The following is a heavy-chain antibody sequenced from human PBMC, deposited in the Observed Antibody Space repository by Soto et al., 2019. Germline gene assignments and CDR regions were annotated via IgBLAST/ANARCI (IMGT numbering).Heavy chain of an antibody. Sequence: PSETLSLTCTFSCGSIISGDYYWSWIRQPPGKGLEWIGYIYYSGSTYYNPSLKSRVTISVDTSKNQFSLKLSSVTAADTAVYYCARDRSTIAAAGTISWFDPWGQGTLVTVSS. CDR3: ARDRSTIAAAGTISWFDP. CDR1: CGSIISGDYY. D-gene: IGHD6-13*01. J-gene: IGHJ5*02. CDR2: IYYSGST. V-gene: IGHV4-30-4*01.